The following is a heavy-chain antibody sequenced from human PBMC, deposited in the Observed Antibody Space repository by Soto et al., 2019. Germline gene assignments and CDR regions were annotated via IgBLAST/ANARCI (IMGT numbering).Heavy chain of an antibody. CDR3: ARRRGYSYGFGIWFDP. CDR2: INHSGST. J-gene: IGHJ5*02. D-gene: IGHD5-18*01. Sequence: QVQLQQWGAGLLKPSETLSLTCAVYGGSFSDYYWSWIRQPAGKGLEWTSEINHSGSTNYNPSLKSRVTISVDTSKNQFSLKLSSVTAADTAVYYCARRRGYSYGFGIWFDPWGQGTLVTVSS. V-gene: IGHV4-34*01. CDR1: GGSFSDYY.